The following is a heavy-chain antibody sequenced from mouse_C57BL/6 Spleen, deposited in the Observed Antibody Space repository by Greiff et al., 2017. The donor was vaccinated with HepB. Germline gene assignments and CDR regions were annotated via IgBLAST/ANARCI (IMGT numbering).Heavy chain of an antibody. CDR2: IDPSDSYT. J-gene: IGHJ4*01. CDR3: ARVYDYHAMDY. V-gene: IGHV1-50*01. D-gene: IGHD1-1*01. Sequence: VKLQQPGAELVKPGASVKLSCKASGYTFTSYWMQWVKQRPGQGLEWIGEIDPSDSYTNYNQKFKGKATLTVDTSSSTAYMQLSSLTSEDSAVYYCARVYDYHAMDYWGQGTSVTVSS. CDR1: GYTFTSYW.